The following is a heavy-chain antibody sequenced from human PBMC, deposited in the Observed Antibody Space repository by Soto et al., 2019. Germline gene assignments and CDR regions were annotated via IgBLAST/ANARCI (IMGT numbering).Heavy chain of an antibody. CDR3: AKDPVTTIFGVVIGDTENLDY. D-gene: IGHD3-3*01. CDR2: ISGSGGST. CDR1: GFTFSSYA. V-gene: IGHV3-23*01. J-gene: IGHJ4*02. Sequence: GSLRLSCAASGFTFSSYAMSWVRQAPGKGLEWVSAISGSGGSTYYADSVKGRFTISRDNSKNTLYLQMNSLRAEDTAVYYCAKDPVTTIFGVVIGDTENLDYWGQGTLVTVS.